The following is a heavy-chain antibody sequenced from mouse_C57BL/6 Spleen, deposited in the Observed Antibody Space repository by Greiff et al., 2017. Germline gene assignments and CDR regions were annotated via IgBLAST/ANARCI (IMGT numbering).Heavy chain of an antibody. D-gene: IGHD1-1*01. Sequence: EVKLVESGGDLVKPGGSLKLSCAASGFTFSSYGMSWVRQTPDKRLEWVATISSGGSYTYYPDSVKGRFTISRDNAKNTLYLQMSSLKSEDTAMYYCARQRDYYGSSLYYFDYWGQGTTLTVSS. CDR3: ARQRDYYGSSLYYFDY. CDR1: GFTFSSYG. J-gene: IGHJ2*01. CDR2: ISSGGSYT. V-gene: IGHV5-6*01.